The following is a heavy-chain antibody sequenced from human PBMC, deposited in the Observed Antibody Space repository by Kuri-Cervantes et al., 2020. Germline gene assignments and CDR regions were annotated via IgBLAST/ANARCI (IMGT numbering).Heavy chain of an antibody. CDR1: GGSFSGYY. D-gene: IGHD4-17*01. Sequence: SETLSLTCAVYGGSFSGYYWSWIRQPPGKGLEWIGYIYHSGSTYYNPSLKSRVTISVDRSKNQFSLKLSSVTAADTAVYYCARGFKGYGDYEEYFDYWGQGTLVTVSS. CDR2: IYHSGST. J-gene: IGHJ4*02. CDR3: ARGFKGYGDYEEYFDY. V-gene: IGHV4-34*01.